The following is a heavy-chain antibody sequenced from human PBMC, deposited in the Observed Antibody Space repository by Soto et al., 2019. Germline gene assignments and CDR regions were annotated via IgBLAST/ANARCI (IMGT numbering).Heavy chain of an antibody. Sequence: PSETLSLTCSVSGASVTSGDYYWNWIRQTPGTGLEWLGYMHDSGTTSYNPSLKSRATISRDTSKNQFSLKLTSVSAADTAVYFCARGGLYDLWSGLFGWGQGSRVSVSS. CDR3: ARGGLYDLWSGLFG. CDR2: MHDSGTT. CDR1: GASVTSGDYY. J-gene: IGHJ4*02. V-gene: IGHV4-30-4*01. D-gene: IGHD3-3*01.